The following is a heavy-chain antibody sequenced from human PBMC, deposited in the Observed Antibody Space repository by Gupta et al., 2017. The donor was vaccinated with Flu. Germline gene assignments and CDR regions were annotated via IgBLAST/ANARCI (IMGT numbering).Heavy chain of an antibody. D-gene: IGHD6-6*01. V-gene: IGHV3-23*01. Sequence: EVQLLESGGGLVQPGGSLRPSCAASGFTCSSYAMSWVRQARGKGLEWVSAISGSGGSTYYADSVKGRFTISRDNSKNTLYLQMNSLRAEDTAVYYCAKVTPQYQYSSSSRFDPWGQGTLVTVSS. CDR2: ISGSGGST. CDR1: GFTCSSYA. CDR3: AKVTPQYQYSSSSRFDP. J-gene: IGHJ5*02.